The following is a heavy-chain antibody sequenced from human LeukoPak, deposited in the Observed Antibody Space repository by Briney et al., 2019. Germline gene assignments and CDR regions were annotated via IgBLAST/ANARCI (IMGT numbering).Heavy chain of an antibody. J-gene: IGHJ4*02. V-gene: IGHV3-23*01. D-gene: IGHD7-27*01. CDR2: ITTGDGDT. Sequence: GGSLRLSCTASGFTFSSYTMTWVRQAPGKGLKWVSTITTGDGDTYYADSVKGRFTVSRDDSKNTLYLQMNSLRAEDTAVYYCAKDGGLWVSAHWGDSWGRGTLVTVSS. CDR1: GFTFSSYT. CDR3: AKDGGLWVSAHWGDS.